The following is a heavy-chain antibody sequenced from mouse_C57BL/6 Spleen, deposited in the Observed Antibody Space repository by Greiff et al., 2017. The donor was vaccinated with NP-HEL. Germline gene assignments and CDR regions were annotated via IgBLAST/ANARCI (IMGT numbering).Heavy chain of an antibody. V-gene: IGHV1-59*01. D-gene: IGHD2-1*01. J-gene: IGHJ3*01. CDR3: ARSRDGNYWFAY. Sequence: QVQLQQPGAELVRPGTSVKLSCKASGYTFTSYWMHWVKQRPGQGLEWIGVIAPSDSYTNYNQKFKGKATLTVDTSSSTAYMQLSSLTSEDSAVYYCARSRDGNYWFAYWGQGTLVTVSA. CDR1: GYTFTSYW. CDR2: IAPSDSYT.